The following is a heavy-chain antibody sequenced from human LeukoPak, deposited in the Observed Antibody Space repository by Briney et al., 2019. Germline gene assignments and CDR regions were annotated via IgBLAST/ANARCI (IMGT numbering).Heavy chain of an antibody. V-gene: IGHV3-33*03. D-gene: IGHD4-11*01. CDR3: AKDGHRGFDYSNSLEK. CDR2: IWSDGANK. J-gene: IGHJ4*02. CDR1: GFNHKHYG. Sequence: GISLTLLCAPTGFNHKHYGIHGLHQSPAKGREWVAFIWSDGANKYYGDSVQGRFTPSRVESENTISLQMNSLRPEDTGVYYSAKDGHRGFDYSNSLEKWGEGT.